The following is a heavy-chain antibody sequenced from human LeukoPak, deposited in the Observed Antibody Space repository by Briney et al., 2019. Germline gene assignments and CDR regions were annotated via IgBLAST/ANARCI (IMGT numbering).Heavy chain of an antibody. V-gene: IGHV3-30-3*01. D-gene: IGHD3-22*01. J-gene: IGHJ4*02. CDR2: ISYDGSNK. Sequence: GGSLGLSCAASGFTFSSYAMHWVRQAPGKGLEWVAVISYDGSNKYYADSVKGRFTISRDNSKNTLYLQMNSLRAEDTAVYYCARAGAHYYDSSAPEAYFDYWGQGTLVTVSS. CDR3: ARAGAHYYDSSAPEAYFDY. CDR1: GFTFSSYA.